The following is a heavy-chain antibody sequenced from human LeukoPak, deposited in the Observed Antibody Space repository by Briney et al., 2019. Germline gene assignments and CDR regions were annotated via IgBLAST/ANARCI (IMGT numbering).Heavy chain of an antibody. Sequence: GGSLRLSCAASGFTFSSYGMHWVRQAPGKGLEGVAVISYDGSNKYYADSVKGRFTISRDNSKNTLYLQMNSLRAEDTAVYYCAKDRYYYDSSGYLDYWGQGTLVTVSS. D-gene: IGHD3-22*01. CDR3: AKDRYYYDSSGYLDY. V-gene: IGHV3-30*18. CDR2: ISYDGSNK. J-gene: IGHJ4*02. CDR1: GFTFSSYG.